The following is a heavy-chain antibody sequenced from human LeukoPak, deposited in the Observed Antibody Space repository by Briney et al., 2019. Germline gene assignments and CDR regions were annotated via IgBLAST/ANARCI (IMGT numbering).Heavy chain of an antibody. CDR2: IYPGDSDT. Sequence: GESLKISCKGSGYSFTSYWIGCVRQMPGKGLEWMGIIYPGDSDTRYSPSFQGQVTISADKSISTAYLQWSSLKASDTAMYYCAKSLVATISSFDYWGQGTLVTVSS. V-gene: IGHV5-51*01. D-gene: IGHD5-12*01. CDR1: GYSFTSYW. CDR3: AKSLVATISSFDY. J-gene: IGHJ4*02.